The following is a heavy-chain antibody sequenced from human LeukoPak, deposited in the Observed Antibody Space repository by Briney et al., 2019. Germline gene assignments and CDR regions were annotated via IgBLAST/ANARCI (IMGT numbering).Heavy chain of an antibody. D-gene: IGHD6-13*01. J-gene: IGHJ4*02. CDR2: IFRRNSYI. V-gene: IGHV3-21*06. CDR3: ARVSRVAYSSSWDLDY. Sequence: GGSLRLSCAASGFTFSDYSMNWVRQAPGKGLEWVSSIFRRNSYIYYSDSVKGRFTISRDDAKNSLYLQMNSLRADDTAMYYCARVSRVAYSSSWDLDYWGQGTLVTVPS. CDR1: GFTFSDYS.